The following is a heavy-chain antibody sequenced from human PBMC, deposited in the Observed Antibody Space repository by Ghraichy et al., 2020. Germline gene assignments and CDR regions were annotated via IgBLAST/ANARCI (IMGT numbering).Heavy chain of an antibody. Sequence: GGSLRLSCAASGFTFSSYGMHWVRQAPGKGLEWVAVIWYDGSNKYYADSVKGRFTISRDNSKNTLYLQMNSLRAEDTAVYYCARDRNYYDSSGYYASVDYGMDVWGQGTTVTVSS. V-gene: IGHV3-33*01. CDR3: ARDRNYYDSSGYYASVDYGMDV. J-gene: IGHJ6*02. CDR1: GFTFSSYG. CDR2: IWYDGSNK. D-gene: IGHD3-22*01.